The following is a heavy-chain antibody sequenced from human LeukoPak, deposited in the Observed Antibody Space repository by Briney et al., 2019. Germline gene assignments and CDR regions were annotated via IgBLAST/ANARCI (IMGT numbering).Heavy chain of an antibody. CDR2: ISATSGNT. J-gene: IGHJ5*02. V-gene: IGHV1-18*01. CDR1: GYTFTERG. Sequence: GASVKVSRKASGYTFTERGISWMRHVPGQGLEWMGWISATSGNTYYAETFQDRVTMTTDASTSTAYMELRDLTVDDTAVYYCGKGSTGWSRDPWGQGTLVTVSS. CDR3: GKGSTGWSRDP. D-gene: IGHD6-19*01.